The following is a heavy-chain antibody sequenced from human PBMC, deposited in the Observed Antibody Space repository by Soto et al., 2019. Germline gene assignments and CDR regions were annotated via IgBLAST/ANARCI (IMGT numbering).Heavy chain of an antibody. CDR2: INPSGGST. V-gene: IGHV1-46*01. D-gene: IGHD3-3*01. J-gene: IGHJ3*02. CDR3: ARGSPAVGDAFDI. CDR1: GYIFTSHY. Sequence: GASVKVSCKASGYIFTSHYMHWVRQAPGQGLEWMGIINPSGGSTTYAQRFQGRVTMTRDTSTSTVYMELRSLRSDDTAVYYCARGSPAVGDAFDIWGQGTMVTVSS.